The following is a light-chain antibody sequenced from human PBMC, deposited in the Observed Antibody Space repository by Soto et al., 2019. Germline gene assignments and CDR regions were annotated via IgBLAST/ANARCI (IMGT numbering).Light chain of an antibody. CDR2: GAS. CDR3: QHYRTS. J-gene: IGKJ4*01. CDR1: PSVSGSY. Sequence: IVLTQSPGTLSFSPGERGTLFCRASPSVSGSYLAWYQQKPGQAPRQLIYGASSRATGIPDRFSGSGSGTDFTLTITRLEPEDFAVYYCQHYRTSFGGGTRVEIK. V-gene: IGKV3-20*01.